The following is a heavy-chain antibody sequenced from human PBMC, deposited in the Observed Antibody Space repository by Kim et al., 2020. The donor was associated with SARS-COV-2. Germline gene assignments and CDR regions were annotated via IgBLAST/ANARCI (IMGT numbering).Heavy chain of an antibody. D-gene: IGHD3-10*01. V-gene: IGHV3-53*01. J-gene: IGHJ3*02. CDR3: VGFGELFSFAFDI. Sequence: GGSLRLSCAASGFTVSSNYMSWVRQAPGKGLEWVSVIYSGGSTYYADSVKGRFTISRDNSKNTLYLQMNSLRAEDTAVYYCVGFGELFSFAFDIWGQGTMVTVSS. CDR2: IYSGGST. CDR1: GFTVSSNY.